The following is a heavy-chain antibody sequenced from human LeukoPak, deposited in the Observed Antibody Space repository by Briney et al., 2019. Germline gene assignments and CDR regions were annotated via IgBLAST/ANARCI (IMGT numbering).Heavy chain of an antibody. CDR3: AREYPGETTDY. CDR1: GFAFSSYS. J-gene: IGHJ4*02. Sequence: PGGSLRLSCAASGFAFSSYSMNWVRQAPGKGLEWVSSISSSSSYIYYADSVKGRFTISRDNAKNSLYLQVNSLRAEDTAVYYCAREYPGETTDYWGQGTLVTVSS. CDR2: ISSSSSYI. V-gene: IGHV3-21*01. D-gene: IGHD7-27*01.